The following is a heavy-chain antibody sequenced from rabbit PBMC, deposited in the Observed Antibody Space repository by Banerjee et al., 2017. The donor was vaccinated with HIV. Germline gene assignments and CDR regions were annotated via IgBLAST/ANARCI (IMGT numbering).Heavy chain of an antibody. CDR3: ARDPSDNGHDYNL. CDR2: IAGGSTGNT. CDR1: GIDFSSYW. J-gene: IGHJ4*01. V-gene: IGHV1S45*01. Sequence: QEQLVESGGGLVQPEGSLTLTCTASGIDFSSYWICWVRQAPGKGLEWIACIAGGSTGNTYYASWAKGRFTISKTSSTAVTLQMTSLTAADTATYFCARDPSDNGHDYNLWGPGTLVTVS. D-gene: IGHD3-1*01.